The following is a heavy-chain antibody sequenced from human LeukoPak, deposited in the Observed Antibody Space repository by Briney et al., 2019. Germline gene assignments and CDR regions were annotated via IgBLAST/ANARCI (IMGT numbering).Heavy chain of an antibody. D-gene: IGHD5-24*01. V-gene: IGHV5-51*01. CDR2: IYPGDSDT. J-gene: IGHJ4*02. CDR1: GYSFSSYW. Sequence: GESLKISCKGSGYSFSSYWIGGARQMPGKSLEWMAIIYPGDSDTKYSPSFRSQVIISADKSISTAYLQWSSLKASDSAMYYCARVDMATSYFDSWGQGALVTVSS. CDR3: ARVDMATSYFDS.